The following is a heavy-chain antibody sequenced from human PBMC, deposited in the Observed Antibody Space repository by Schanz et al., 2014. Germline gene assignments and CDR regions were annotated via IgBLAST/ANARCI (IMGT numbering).Heavy chain of an antibody. J-gene: IGHJ3*01. Sequence: VQLVESGGGLIQPGGSLRLSCAVSGFTVNTNYMSWVRQAPGKGLEWVAVISYDGSHKDYADSVKGRFIISRDSSKNTLFLQMNSLRAEDTAVYFCARDGGRDGYNLAFDVWGQGTLVTVSS. CDR3: ARDGGRDGYNLAFDV. D-gene: IGHD5-12*01. CDR1: GFTVNTNY. CDR2: ISYDGSHK. V-gene: IGHV3-30*14.